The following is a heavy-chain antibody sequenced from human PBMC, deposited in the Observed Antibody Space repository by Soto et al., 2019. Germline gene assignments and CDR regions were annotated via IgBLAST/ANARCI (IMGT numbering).Heavy chain of an antibody. V-gene: IGHV3-64D*06. CDR3: AKDSSAALDY. CDR2: TSSNGGST. J-gene: IGHJ4*02. Sequence: GGSLRLSCSASGFTFSSYAMHWVRQAPGKGLEYVSATSSNGGSTYYADSVKGRFTISRENSKNTLYLQMSSLRAEDTAVYFCAKDSSAALDYAGQGTVVTVSS. CDR1: GFTFSSYA. D-gene: IGHD6-25*01.